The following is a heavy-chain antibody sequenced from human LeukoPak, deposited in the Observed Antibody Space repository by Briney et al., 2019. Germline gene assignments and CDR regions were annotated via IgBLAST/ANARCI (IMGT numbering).Heavy chain of an antibody. CDR2: IYPGDSDT. D-gene: IGHD3-9*01. CDR3: ARHAYYDILTGDLDY. Sequence: GESLKISCKGSGYSFTSYWIGWVRQMPGKGLEWMGIIYPGDSDTGYSPSFQGQVTISADKSISTAYLQWSSLKASDTAMYYCARHAYYDILTGDLDYWGQGTLVTVSS. V-gene: IGHV5-51*01. J-gene: IGHJ4*02. CDR1: GYSFTSYW.